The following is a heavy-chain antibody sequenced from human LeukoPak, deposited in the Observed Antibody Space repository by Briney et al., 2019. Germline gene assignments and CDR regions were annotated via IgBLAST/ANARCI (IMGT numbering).Heavy chain of an antibody. CDR1: GKSMTSDGYS. V-gene: IGHV4-30-2*01. Sequence: TLSLPCDVSGKSMTSDGYSWNWIRQPPGKGLEWIGYIYNSVTTYYNPSLKSRVTMSVDRSKNQFSLKLTSVTAADTAVYYCARSWHYYDSSAYSHYFDYWGQGTQVTVSS. CDR2: IYNSVTT. D-gene: IGHD3-22*01. CDR3: ARSWHYYDSSAYSHYFDY. J-gene: IGHJ4*02.